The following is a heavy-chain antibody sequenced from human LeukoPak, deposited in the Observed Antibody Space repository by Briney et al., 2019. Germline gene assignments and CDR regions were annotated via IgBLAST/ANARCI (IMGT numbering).Heavy chain of an antibody. J-gene: IGHJ4*02. Sequence: ASVKVSCKVSGYTSTSYAMHWVRQAPGQRLEWMGWINAGNGNTKYSQKFQGRVTMTRDTSISTAYMELSRLRSDDTAVYYCAGGVAAYYFDYWGQGTLVTVSS. CDR1: GYTSTSYA. V-gene: IGHV1-3*01. CDR3: AGGVAAYYFDY. D-gene: IGHD3-16*01. CDR2: INAGNGNT.